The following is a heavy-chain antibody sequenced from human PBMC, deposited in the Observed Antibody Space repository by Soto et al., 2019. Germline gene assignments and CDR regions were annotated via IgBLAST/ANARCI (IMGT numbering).Heavy chain of an antibody. CDR2: IIPIFGTA. J-gene: IGHJ4*02. V-gene: IGHV1-69*13. Sequence: SVKVSCKASGGTFSSYSISWVRQAPGQGLEWMGGIIPIFGTANYAQKFQGRVTITADESTSTAYMELSSLRSEDTAVYYCAKADYYGSGSDYWGQGTLVTVSS. CDR3: AKADYYGSGSDY. D-gene: IGHD3-10*01. CDR1: GGTFSSYS.